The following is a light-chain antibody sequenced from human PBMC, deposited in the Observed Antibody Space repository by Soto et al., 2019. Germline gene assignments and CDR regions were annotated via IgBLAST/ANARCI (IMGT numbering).Light chain of an antibody. Sequence: PATVSVSTGERATLSCRASQSVSSTYLAWYQHRPGQAPRLLIYGASSRATGIPDRFSGSGSGTDFCLILRILGPGDLAVYYRQLDGKSFEGFGQGTKVDIK. CDR3: QLDGKSFEG. V-gene: IGKV3-20*01. J-gene: IGKJ1*01. CDR1: QSVSSTY. CDR2: GAS.